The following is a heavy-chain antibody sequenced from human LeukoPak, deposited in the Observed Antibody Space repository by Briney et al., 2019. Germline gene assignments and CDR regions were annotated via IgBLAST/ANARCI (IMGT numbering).Heavy chain of an antibody. J-gene: IGHJ4*02. CDR2: ISGSGGDT. CDR3: VKDSVVVAGLVNYFDY. CDR1: GFTFSNYA. Sequence: AGGSLRLSCAASGFTFSNYAMSWVRQAPGKGLEWVSAISGSGGDTFYTDSVKGRFTISRDNSKNTLYLQMKGLRAEDTAVYYCVKDSVVVAGLVNYFDYWGQGTLVTVSS. D-gene: IGHD6-19*01. V-gene: IGHV3-23*01.